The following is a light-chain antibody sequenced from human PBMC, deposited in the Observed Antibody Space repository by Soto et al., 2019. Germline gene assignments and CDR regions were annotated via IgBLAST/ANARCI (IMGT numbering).Light chain of an antibody. Sequence: EIVLTQSPGTLSLSPGDRATLSCRASQSVGRDYLAWFQHKAGQAPRLLVHGASDRATGIPDRFSGSGSGTDFTLTISRLEPEDFAMYYCHQYATAPLTFGGGTKVEI. CDR3: HQYATAPLT. CDR1: QSVGRDY. CDR2: GAS. V-gene: IGKV3-20*01. J-gene: IGKJ4*01.